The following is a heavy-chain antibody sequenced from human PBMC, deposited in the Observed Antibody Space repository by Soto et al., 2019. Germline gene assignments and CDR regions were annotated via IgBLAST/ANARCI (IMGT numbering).Heavy chain of an antibody. J-gene: IGHJ3*02. CDR3: ARLIFGVVVNVRFDAFDI. Sequence: DVQLVQSGAEVKRAGESLEISCRGSGYTFTNNWIAWVRQLPGKGLEWMGIIYPGDSEARYSPSFQGQVTFSVDKSNSTAYVQWSSLKASDTAIYYCARLIFGVVVNVRFDAFDIWGQGTILAVSS. D-gene: IGHD3-3*01. V-gene: IGHV5-51*03. CDR2: IYPGDSEA. CDR1: GYTFTNNW.